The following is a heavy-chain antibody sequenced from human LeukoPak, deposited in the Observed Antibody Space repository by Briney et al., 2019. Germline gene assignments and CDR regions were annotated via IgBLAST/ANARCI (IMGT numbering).Heavy chain of an antibody. D-gene: IGHD3-3*01. Sequence: GGSLRLSCAASGFTFSSYAMSWVRQAPGKGLEWVSSISGSGDTTYYADSVKGRFTISRDNSKNTLYLQMNSLRAEDTAVYYCAKEYDFWSGYLGYWGQGTLVTVSS. J-gene: IGHJ4*02. CDR1: GFTFSSYA. V-gene: IGHV3-23*01. CDR3: AKEYDFWSGYLGY. CDR2: ISGSGDTT.